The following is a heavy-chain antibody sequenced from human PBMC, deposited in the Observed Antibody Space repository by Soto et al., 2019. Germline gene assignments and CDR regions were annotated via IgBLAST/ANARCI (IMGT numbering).Heavy chain of an antibody. Sequence: SETLSLTCTVSGGSISSGGYYWSWIRQHPGKGLEWIGYIYYSGSTYYNPSLKSRVTISVDTSKNQFSLKLSSVTAADTAVYYCARVPSLSQYYFDYWGQGTLVTVSS. J-gene: IGHJ4*02. CDR3: ARVPSLSQYYFDY. CDR2: IYYSGST. V-gene: IGHV4-31*03. CDR1: GGSISSGGYY.